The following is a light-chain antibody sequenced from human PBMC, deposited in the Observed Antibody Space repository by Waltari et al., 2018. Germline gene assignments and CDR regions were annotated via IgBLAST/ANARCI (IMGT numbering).Light chain of an antibody. Sequence: QSVLTQPPSASGSPGQSVTIPCTGTSSDIGGYPYVSWYQQHPGEAPKLIIFEASKRSSGVPDRFSGSKAGNTASLTVSGLQADDEADYYCSSYAGSHTVLLFGGGTKLTVL. CDR1: SSDIGGYPY. CDR3: SSYAGSHTVLL. V-gene: IGLV2-8*01. CDR2: EAS. J-gene: IGLJ2*01.